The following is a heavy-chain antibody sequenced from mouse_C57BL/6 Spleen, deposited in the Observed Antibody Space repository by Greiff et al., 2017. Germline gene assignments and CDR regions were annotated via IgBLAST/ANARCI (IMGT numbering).Heavy chain of an antibody. Sequence: QVHVKQPGAELVKPGASVKLSCKASGYTFTSYWMQWVKQRPGQGLEWIGEIDPSDSYTNYNQKFKGKATLTVDTSSSTAYMQLSSLTSEDSAVYYCASPLDYFDYWGQGTTLTVSS. CDR3: ASPLDYFDY. J-gene: IGHJ2*01. V-gene: IGHV1-50*01. CDR1: GYTFTSYW. CDR2: IDPSDSYT.